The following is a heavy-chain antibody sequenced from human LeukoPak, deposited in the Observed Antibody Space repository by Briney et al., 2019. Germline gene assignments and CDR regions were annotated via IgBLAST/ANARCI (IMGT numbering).Heavy chain of an antibody. CDR3: ARRRYCSSTSCPVPYYDFWSGFDP. CDR1: GGTFSSYA. Sequence: SSVKVSCKASGGTFSSYAINWVRQATGQGLEWMGWMNPNSGNTGYAQKFQGRVTITRNTSISTAYMELSSLRSEDTAVYYCARRRYCSSTSCPVPYYDFWSGFDPWGQGTLVTVSS. D-gene: IGHD3-3*01. V-gene: IGHV1-8*03. CDR2: MNPNSGNT. J-gene: IGHJ5*02.